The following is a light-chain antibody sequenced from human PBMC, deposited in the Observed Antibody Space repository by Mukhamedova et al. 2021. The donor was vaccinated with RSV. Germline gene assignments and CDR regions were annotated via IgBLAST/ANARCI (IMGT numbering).Light chain of an antibody. CDR3: QQRSNWPPMYS. CDR2: GAS. Sequence: GERATLSCRAAQSVSSSYLAWYQQKPGQAPRLLIYGASSRATGIPDRFSGSGSGTDFTLTISRLEPEDFAVYYCQQRSNWPPMYS. CDR1: QSVSSSY. J-gene: IGKJ2*03. V-gene: IGKV3D-20*02.